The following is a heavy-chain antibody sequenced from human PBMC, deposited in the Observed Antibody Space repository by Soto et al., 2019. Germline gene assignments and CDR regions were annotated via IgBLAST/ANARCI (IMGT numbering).Heavy chain of an antibody. Sequence: GGSRRSSGAASGLTFSSNAMGWVPKAPGKARRWGSAFSGSGGSTCSADSVKGRFTISRDNSKNTLYLQMNSLRAEDTAVYYCANLGYSYGSGYYYYGMDVWGQGTTVTVSS. V-gene: IGHV3-23*01. J-gene: IGHJ6*02. CDR1: GLTFSSNA. CDR3: ANLGYSYGSGYYYYGMDV. CDR2: FSGSGGST. D-gene: IGHD5-18*01.